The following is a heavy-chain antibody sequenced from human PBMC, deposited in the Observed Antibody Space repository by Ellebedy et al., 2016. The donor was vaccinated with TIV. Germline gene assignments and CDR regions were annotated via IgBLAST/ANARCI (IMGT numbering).Heavy chain of an antibody. J-gene: IGHJ4*02. CDR1: GGSFSGYY. CDR3: ARGPKRYCSGGSCYPDY. CDR2: INHSGST. V-gene: IGHV4-34*01. D-gene: IGHD2-15*01. Sequence: MPSETLSLTCAVYGGSFSGYYWSWIRQPPGKGLEWIGEINHSGSTNYNPSLKSRVTISVDTSKKQFSLKLSSVTAADTAVYYCARGPKRYCSGGSCYPDYWGQGTLVTVSS.